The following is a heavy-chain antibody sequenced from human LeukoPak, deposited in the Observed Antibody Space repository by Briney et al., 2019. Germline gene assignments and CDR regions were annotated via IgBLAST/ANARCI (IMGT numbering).Heavy chain of an antibody. V-gene: IGHV3-53*01. D-gene: IGHD3-10*01. CDR1: GFTVSSNY. CDR3: ARDVYYGSGSYYSYYYYMDV. Sequence: GGSLRLSCAASGFTVSSNYMSWVRQAPGKGLEWVSVIYSGGSTYYADSVKGRFTISRDNSKNSLYLQMNSLRAEDTAVYYCARDVYYGSGSYYSYYYYMDVWGTGTTVTVSS. CDR2: IYSGGST. J-gene: IGHJ6*03.